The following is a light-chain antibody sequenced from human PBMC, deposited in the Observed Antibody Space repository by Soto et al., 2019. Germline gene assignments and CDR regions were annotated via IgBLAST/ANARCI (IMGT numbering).Light chain of an antibody. J-gene: IGKJ4*01. V-gene: IGKV3-20*01. Sequence: EIVLTQSPGTLSLSPGERATFSCRASQSVSSSYIAWYQQKRGQAPRRLIYGASIRATGIPDRFSGGGSGTDFTLTISRLEPEDFAVYYCQQFGNYPLTFGGGTKVDIK. CDR1: QSVSSSY. CDR2: GAS. CDR3: QQFGNYPLT.